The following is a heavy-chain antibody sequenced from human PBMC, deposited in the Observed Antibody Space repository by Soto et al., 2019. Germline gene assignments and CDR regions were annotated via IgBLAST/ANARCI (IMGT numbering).Heavy chain of an antibody. J-gene: IGHJ4*02. CDR1: GFTFNYDA. CDR3: AKGRDYPRTQFHY. Sequence: EVQLLESGGGLVQQGGSMRLSCTASGFTFNYDAFSWVRPAPGKGLVWFSAISATGQGLYYADSVRGRFTISRANSKNTVFLHMDSLRAEDTAVYYCAKGRDYPRTQFHYWGQGTLVTVSS. CDR2: ISATGQGL. D-gene: IGHD2-2*01. V-gene: IGHV3-23*01.